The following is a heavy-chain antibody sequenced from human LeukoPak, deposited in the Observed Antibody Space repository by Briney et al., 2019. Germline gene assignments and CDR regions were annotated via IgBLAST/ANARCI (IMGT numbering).Heavy chain of an antibody. Sequence: ASVKVSCKASRGTFSSYTISWVRQAPGQGLEWMGRIIPILGIANYAQKFQGRVTITADKSTSTAYMQLSSLRSEDTAVYYCAREVGARLPAGLWGQGTLVTVSS. J-gene: IGHJ4*02. CDR3: AREVGARLPAGL. CDR2: IIPILGIA. D-gene: IGHD3-16*01. V-gene: IGHV1-69*04. CDR1: RGTFSSYT.